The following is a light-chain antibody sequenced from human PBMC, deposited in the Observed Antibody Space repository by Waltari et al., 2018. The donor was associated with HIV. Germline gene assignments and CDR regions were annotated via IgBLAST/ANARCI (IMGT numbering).Light chain of an antibody. CDR2: NDR. J-gene: IGLJ2*01. Sequence: SSELTQSSSVSVSPGQTARITCSGDILAKKYVRWLQQKPGQAPILVIYNDRERHSGIPERFSGSSSGTTVTLTVSGAHVEDEADYYCYSATDNNLLFGGGTKLTVL. V-gene: IGLV3-27*01. CDR1: ILAKKY. CDR3: YSATDNNLL.